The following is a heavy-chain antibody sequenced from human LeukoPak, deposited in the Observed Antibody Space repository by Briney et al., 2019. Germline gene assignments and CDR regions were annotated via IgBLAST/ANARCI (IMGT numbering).Heavy chain of an antibody. Sequence: GGSLRLSCAASGFTFSSYAMHWVHQAPGKGLEWVAVISYDGSNKYYADSVKGRFTISRDNSKNTLYLQMNSLRAEDTAVYYCARDWLGYFDYWGQGTLVTVSS. D-gene: IGHD3-10*01. CDR1: GFTFSSYA. V-gene: IGHV3-30-3*01. CDR3: ARDWLGYFDY. J-gene: IGHJ4*02. CDR2: ISYDGSNK.